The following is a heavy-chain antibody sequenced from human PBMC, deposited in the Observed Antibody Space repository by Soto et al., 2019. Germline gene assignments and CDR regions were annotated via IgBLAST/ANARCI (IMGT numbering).Heavy chain of an antibody. CDR2: INAGNGNT. Sequence: QVQLVQSGAEVKKPGASVKVSCKASGYTFTSYAMHRVRQAPGQRLEWMGWINAGNGNTKYSQKFQGRVTITRDTSASTAYMELSSLRSEDTAVYYCARGLQWLAPQSYWGQGTLVTVSS. CDR3: ARGLQWLAPQSY. J-gene: IGHJ4*02. CDR1: GYTFTSYA. V-gene: IGHV1-3*01. D-gene: IGHD6-19*01.